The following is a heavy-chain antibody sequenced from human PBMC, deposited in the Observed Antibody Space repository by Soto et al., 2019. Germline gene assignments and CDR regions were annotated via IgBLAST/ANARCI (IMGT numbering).Heavy chain of an antibody. CDR3: ARELERLFDY. D-gene: IGHD1-1*01. CDR2: ISYDGSNK. J-gene: IGHJ4*02. CDR1: GLTFSSYA. Sequence: QVQLVESGGGVVQPGRSLRLSCAASGLTFSSYAMHWVRQAPGKGLEWVAVISYDGSNKYHADSVKGRFTISRDNSKNTLYLQMNSLRAEDTAVYYCARELERLFDYWGRGTLVTVSS. V-gene: IGHV3-30-3*01.